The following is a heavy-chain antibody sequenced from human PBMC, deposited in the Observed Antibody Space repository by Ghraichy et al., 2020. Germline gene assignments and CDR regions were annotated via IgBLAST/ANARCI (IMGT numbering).Heavy chain of an antibody. J-gene: IGHJ6*02. CDR1: EFTFSKYS. Sequence: GRSLRLSCTASEFTFSKYSMIWVRQAPGKGLEWLSYITTSGNTIRYADSVKGRFTISRDNAKSSLFLQMNSLRDDDTAVYYCARDEYGAATFQKFGMDVWGQGTTVTVSS. CDR3: ARDEYGAATFQKFGMDV. V-gene: IGHV3-48*02. CDR2: ITTSGNTI. D-gene: IGHD4/OR15-4a*01.